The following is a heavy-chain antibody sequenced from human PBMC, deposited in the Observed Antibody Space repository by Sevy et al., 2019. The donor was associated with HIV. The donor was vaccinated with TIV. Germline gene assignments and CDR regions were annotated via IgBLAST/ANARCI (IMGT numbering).Heavy chain of an antibody. V-gene: IGHV1-69*13. CDR3: ASSRETWIQRYYFAY. CDR2: IIPIFGTA. D-gene: IGHD5-18*01. Sequence: ASVKVSCKASGGTFSSYAISWVRQAPGQGLEWMGGIIPIFGTANYAQKFQVRVTITADESTCTAYMELSSLRSEDTAVYYCASSRETWIQRYYFAYWGQGTLVTVSS. J-gene: IGHJ4*02. CDR1: GGTFSSYA.